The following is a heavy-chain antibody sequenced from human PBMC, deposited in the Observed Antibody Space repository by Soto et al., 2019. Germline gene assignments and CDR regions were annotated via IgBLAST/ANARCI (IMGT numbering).Heavy chain of an antibody. J-gene: IGHJ6*02. V-gene: IGHV1-69*01. D-gene: IGHD2-2*01. CDR2: IIPIFGTA. CDR3: AXXXXXXXXXPAASGRPDXXXXXXV. CDR1: GGTFSSYA. Sequence: QVQLVQSGAEVKKPGSSVKVSCKASGGTFSSYAISWVRQAPGQGLEWMGGIIPIFGTANYAQKFQGRVTITAEESTSXAYMELSSXXXXXXXXYYCAXXXXXXXXXPAASGRPDXXXXXXVWGQG.